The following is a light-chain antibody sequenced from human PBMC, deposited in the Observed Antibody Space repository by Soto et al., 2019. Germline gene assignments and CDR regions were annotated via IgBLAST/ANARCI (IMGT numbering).Light chain of an antibody. Sequence: QSALTQPASVSGSPGQSITFSCTGTSSDIGGYNYVSWYQQHPGKAPKLMIYEVSNRPSGVSDRFSGSKSGNTASLTISGLHAEDDADYYCTSYTSSTTHYVFGTGTKVTVL. J-gene: IGLJ1*01. CDR2: EVS. CDR1: SSDIGGYNY. V-gene: IGLV2-14*01. CDR3: TSYTSSTTHYV.